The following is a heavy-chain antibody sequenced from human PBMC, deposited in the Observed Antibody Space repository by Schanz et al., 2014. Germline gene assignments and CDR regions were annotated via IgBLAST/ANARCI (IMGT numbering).Heavy chain of an antibody. V-gene: IGHV1-3*01. Sequence: QVQLVQSGAEVKKPGASVKVSCKTSGYTFTDYPINWVRQAPGRRLEWMGWINVGNGNMKYSQKFQGRVTITRDTSASTAYMELTSLRFDDTAVYYCARDFSAYVGNYFDYWGQGTLVTVSS. CDR1: GYTFTDYP. D-gene: IGHD5-12*01. CDR3: ARDFSAYVGNYFDY. J-gene: IGHJ4*02. CDR2: INVGNGNM.